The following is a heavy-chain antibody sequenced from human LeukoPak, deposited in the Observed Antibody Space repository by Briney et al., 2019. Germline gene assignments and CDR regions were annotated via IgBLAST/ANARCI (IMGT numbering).Heavy chain of an antibody. D-gene: IGHD2-21*02. CDR2: ISSSSSYI. V-gene: IGHV3-21*01. CDR1: GFTFSSYS. Sequence: GGSLRLSCAASGFTFSSYSMNWVRQAPGKGLEWVSSISSSSSYIYYADSVKGRFTISRDNAKNSLYLQMNSLRAEDTAVYYCARERGDPDAFDIWGQGTMVTVSS. CDR3: ARERGDPDAFDI. J-gene: IGHJ3*02.